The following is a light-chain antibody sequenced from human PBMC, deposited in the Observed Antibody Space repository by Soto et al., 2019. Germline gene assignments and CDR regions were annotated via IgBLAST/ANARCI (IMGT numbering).Light chain of an antibody. CDR2: GAS. V-gene: IGKV3-15*01. CDR1: QSIRSS. CDR3: QQYNIWPQT. Sequence: MTQSPSTLSASIGDRVTITCRASQSIRSSLAWYQQKPGQAPRLLIYGASTRATGIPARFSGSGSGTEFTLTISSLQSEDFAVYFCQQYNIWPQTFGQGTKVDIK. J-gene: IGKJ1*01.